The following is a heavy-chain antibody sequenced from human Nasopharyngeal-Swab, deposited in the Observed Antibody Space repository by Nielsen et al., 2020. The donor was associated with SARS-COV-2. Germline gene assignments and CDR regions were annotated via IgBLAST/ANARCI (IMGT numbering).Heavy chain of an antibody. CDR3: ARYNWNDVFSY. CDR2: ISYDGSNK. D-gene: IGHD1-20*01. CDR1: GFTFSSYA. Sequence: GGSLRLSCAASGFTFSSYAMHWVRQAPGKGLEWVAVISYDGSNKYYADSVKGRFTISRDNSKNTLYLQMNSLRAEDTAVYYCARYNWNDVFSYWGQGTLVTVSS. J-gene: IGHJ4*02. V-gene: IGHV3-30-3*01.